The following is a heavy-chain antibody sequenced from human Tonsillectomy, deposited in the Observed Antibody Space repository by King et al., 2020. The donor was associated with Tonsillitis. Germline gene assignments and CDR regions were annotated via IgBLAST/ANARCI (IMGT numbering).Heavy chain of an antibody. J-gene: IGHJ4*02. Sequence: VQLVESGGGLVKPGGSLGLSCAASGFTFSSYSMNWVRQAPGKGLEWVSSISGSSSYIYYADSVKGRFTISRDNAKNSLYLQMNSLRAEDTAVYYCARSGYCSSTSCYTGLEYWGQGTLVTVSS. CDR2: ISGSSSYI. D-gene: IGHD2-2*02. CDR3: ARSGYCSSTSCYTGLEY. V-gene: IGHV3-21*01. CDR1: GFTFSSYS.